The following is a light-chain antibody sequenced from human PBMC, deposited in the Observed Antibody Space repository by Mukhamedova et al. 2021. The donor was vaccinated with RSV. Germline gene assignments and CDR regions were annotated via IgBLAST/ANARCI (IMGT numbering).Light chain of an antibody. V-gene: IGKV1-27*01. J-gene: IGKJ2*01. CDR2: AAS. Sequence: MGTITCRASQGISNYLAWYQQKPGKVPKLLIYAASTLQSGVPSRFSGSGSGTDFTLTINSLQPEDVATYYCQKYNSAPYTFGQGTKL. CDR3: QKYNSAPYT. CDR1: QGISNY.